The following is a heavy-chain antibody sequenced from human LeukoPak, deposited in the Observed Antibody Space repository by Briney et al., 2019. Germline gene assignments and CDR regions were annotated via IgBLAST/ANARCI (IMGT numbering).Heavy chain of an antibody. CDR2: ISYDGSNK. V-gene: IGHV3-30*18. Sequence: GGSLRLSCAASGFTFSSYGMHWVRQAPGKGLEWVAVISYDGSNKYYADSVKGRFTIPRDNSKNTLYLQMNSLRAEDTAVYYCAKGHDSSGYYEYYFDYWGQGTLVTVSS. CDR3: AKGHDSSGYYEYYFDY. D-gene: IGHD3-22*01. J-gene: IGHJ4*02. CDR1: GFTFSSYG.